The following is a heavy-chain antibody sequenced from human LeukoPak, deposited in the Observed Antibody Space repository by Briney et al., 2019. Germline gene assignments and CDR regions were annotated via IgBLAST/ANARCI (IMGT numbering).Heavy chain of an antibody. V-gene: IGHV3-74*01. D-gene: IGHD6-13*01. J-gene: IGHJ4*02. Sequence: GGSLRLSCAASGLTFSSYWMHWVRQAPGKGLVWVSRINSDGSSTSYADSVKGRFTISRDNAKNTLYLQMNSLRAEDTAVYYCVRGRTSGSSWPFDYWGQGTLVTVSS. CDR2: INSDGSST. CDR1: GLTFSSYW. CDR3: VRGRTSGSSWPFDY.